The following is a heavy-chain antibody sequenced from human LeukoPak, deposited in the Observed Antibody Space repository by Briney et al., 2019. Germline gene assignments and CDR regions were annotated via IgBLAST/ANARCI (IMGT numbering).Heavy chain of an antibody. J-gene: IGHJ4*02. CDR2: IRSKAYGATT. V-gene: IGHV3-49*04. D-gene: IGHD5-18*01. Sequence: GGSLRLSCRTSGFTFDDYAMNWVRQAPGKGLEWVGLIRSKAYGATTEYAASVTGRFSISRDDSKSIVYLQMYGLTTEDTAVYYCIRGTAYYFDFWGQGTLVTVSS. CDR1: GFTFDDYA. CDR3: IRGTAYYFDF.